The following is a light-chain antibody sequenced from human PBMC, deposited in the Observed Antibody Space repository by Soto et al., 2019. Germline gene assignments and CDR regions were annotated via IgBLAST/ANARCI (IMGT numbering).Light chain of an antibody. J-gene: IGKJ1*01. Sequence: EIVLTQSPGTLSLSPGERATLSCRASQSVSSNLAWYRQTPGQAPRLLTYGASTRATDTPARFSGSGFGTDFTLTISRVEPADFAVYYCQQYGSSGTFGQGTKVDIK. CDR1: QSVSSN. V-gene: IGKV3-20*01. CDR3: QQYGSSGT. CDR2: GAS.